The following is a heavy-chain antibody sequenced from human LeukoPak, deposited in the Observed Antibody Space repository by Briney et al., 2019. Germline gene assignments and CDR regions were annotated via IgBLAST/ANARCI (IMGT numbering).Heavy chain of an antibody. V-gene: IGHV3-30*18. CDR1: GFTFSTYG. J-gene: IGHJ3*02. Sequence: GGSLRLSCAASGFTFSTYGMHWVRQAPGKGLEWVAVISHDGRNIQYGDSVKGRFTISRDDSKNTLYLQMNSLRAEDTAVYYCAKVEGLPTGGAFDIWGQGTMVTVSS. CDR3: AKVEGLPTGGAFDI. CDR2: ISHDGRNI. D-gene: IGHD1-1*01.